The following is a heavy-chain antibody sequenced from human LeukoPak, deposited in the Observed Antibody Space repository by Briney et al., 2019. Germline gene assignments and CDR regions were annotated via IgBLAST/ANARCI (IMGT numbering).Heavy chain of an antibody. J-gene: IGHJ4*02. Sequence: PGWSLRLSCAASGFAFSDHYMSWLRQAPGKGLEWLSYISNSGSYTKYADSVKGRFTISRDNAKKSLYLEMKSLRAEDTAVYYCARDWQSVSDRGAWYVGYFDHWGQGALVTVS. CDR2: ISNSGSYT. CDR3: ARDWQSVSDRGAWYVGYFDH. D-gene: IGHD6-19*01. V-gene: IGHV3-11*06. CDR1: GFAFSDHY.